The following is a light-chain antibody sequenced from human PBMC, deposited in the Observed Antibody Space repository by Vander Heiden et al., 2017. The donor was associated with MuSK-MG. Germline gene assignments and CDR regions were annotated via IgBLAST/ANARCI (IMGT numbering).Light chain of an antibody. Sequence: QSVLTQPPSVSGAPGQRVTISCTGSSSNIGAGYDVHWYQQLPGTVPRLLIYDNNNRPSGVPDRFSGSKSGTSASLAITGLQAEDEADYYCQSYDISLSASVFGGGTKLTVL. J-gene: IGLJ3*02. CDR1: SSNIGAGYD. V-gene: IGLV1-40*01. CDR3: QSYDISLSASV. CDR2: DNN.